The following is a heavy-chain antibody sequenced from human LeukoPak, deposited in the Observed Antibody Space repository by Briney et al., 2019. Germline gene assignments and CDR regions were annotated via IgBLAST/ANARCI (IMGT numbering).Heavy chain of an antibody. V-gene: IGHV3-33*01. CDR3: ARDRLTTVTTFHFDY. J-gene: IGHJ4*02. CDR2: IWSDSTNK. CDR1: GFTFSTYA. D-gene: IGHD4-17*01. Sequence: PGRSLRLSCAASGFTFSTYATHWVRQAPGKGLEWVAVIWSDSTNKYYADSVRGRFTISRDNSTNTLYLQMSSLRAEDTAMYYCARDRLTTVTTFHFDYWGQGTLVTVSS.